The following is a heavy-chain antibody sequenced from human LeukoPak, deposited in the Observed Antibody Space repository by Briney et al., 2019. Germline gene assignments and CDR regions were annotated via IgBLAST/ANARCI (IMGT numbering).Heavy chain of an antibody. V-gene: IGHV3-7*01. D-gene: IGHD1-26*01. J-gene: IGHJ4*02. CDR3: VRDAHGGSFSGH. Sequence: GGSLRLSCAASGFTFSSYYMSWVRQTPGKGLEWVANIKEDGSEKYHVDSVKGRFTISRDNAKNSLHLQMNSLRAEDTAVYYCVRDAHGGSFSGHWGLGTLVTVSS. CDR1: GFTFSSYY. CDR2: IKEDGSEK.